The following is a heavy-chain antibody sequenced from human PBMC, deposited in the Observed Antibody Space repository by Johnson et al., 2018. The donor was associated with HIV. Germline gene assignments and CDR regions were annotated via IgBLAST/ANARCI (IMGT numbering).Heavy chain of an antibody. CDR1: GFTFSNYP. V-gene: IGHV3-30-3*01. J-gene: IGHJ3*02. Sequence: VQLVESGGGLVQPGGSLRLSCAASGFTFSNYPLHWVRQAPGKGLEWVALISYDGTNKYYADSVQGRFTISRDNSKNTVFVQMNSLRAEDTAVYYCARGSMSLILVGAFDIWGQGTMVTVSS. CDR3: ARGSMSLILVGAFDI. D-gene: IGHD2-8*02. CDR2: ISYDGTNK.